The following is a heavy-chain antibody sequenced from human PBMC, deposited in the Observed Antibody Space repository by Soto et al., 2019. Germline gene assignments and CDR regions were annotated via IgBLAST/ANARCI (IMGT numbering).Heavy chain of an antibody. Sequence: ASVKVSCKASGYTFTSYGISWVRQAPGQGPEWVGWVSAYIGTTYYAQKLQGRVTMTADTSTNTAYMELRSLRSDDTAVYYCARSPRNYYALGSYSYFRHWGQGTLVTVSS. CDR2: VSAYIGTT. V-gene: IGHV1-18*01. CDR1: GYTFTSYG. J-gene: IGHJ1*01. D-gene: IGHD3-10*01. CDR3: ARSPRNYYALGSYSYFRH.